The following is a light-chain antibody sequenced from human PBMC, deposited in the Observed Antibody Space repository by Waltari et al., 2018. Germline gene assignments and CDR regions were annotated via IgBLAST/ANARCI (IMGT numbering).Light chain of an antibody. J-gene: IGLJ1*01. CDR2: DVS. V-gene: IGLV2-14*01. Sequence: QSALTQPASVSGSPGQSITISCTGTSSDVGGYNYVSWYQQHPGKAPKLMIYDVSKRPSGVSTRFSGSKSGNTASLTISGLQAEDEADYYCSSYTSSSPLVFGTGTKVTVL. CDR1: SSDVGGYNY. CDR3: SSYTSSSPLV.